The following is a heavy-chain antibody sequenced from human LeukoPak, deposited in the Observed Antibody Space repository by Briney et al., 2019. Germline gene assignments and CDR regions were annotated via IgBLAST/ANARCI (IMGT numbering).Heavy chain of an antibody. CDR2: ISYDGSNK. V-gene: IGHV3-30*04. D-gene: IGHD1-26*01. CDR3: ARDSSSGSFFPRGFFDY. J-gene: IGHJ4*02. Sequence: PGGSLRLSCAASGFTFSSYAMHWVRQAPGKGLEWVAVISYDGSNKYYADSVKGRFTISRDNSKNTLYLQMNSLRAEDTAVYYCARDSSSGSFFPRGFFDYWGQGTLVTVSS. CDR1: GFTFSSYA.